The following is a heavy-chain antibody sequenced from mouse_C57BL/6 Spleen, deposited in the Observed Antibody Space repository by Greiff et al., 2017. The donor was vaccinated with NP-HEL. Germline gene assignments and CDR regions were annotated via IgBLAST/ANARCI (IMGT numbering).Heavy chain of an antibody. J-gene: IGHJ2*01. CDR3: ARGSGNLYDFDY. CDR1: GFTFSDYG. V-gene: IGHV5-17*01. Sequence: EVHLVESGGGLVKPGGSLKLSCAASGFTFSDYGMHWVRQAPEKGLEWVAYISSGSSTIYYADTVKGRFTISRDNAKNTLFLQMTSLRSEDTAMYYCARGSGNLYDFDYWGQGTTLTVSS. CDR2: ISSGSSTI. D-gene: IGHD1-3*01.